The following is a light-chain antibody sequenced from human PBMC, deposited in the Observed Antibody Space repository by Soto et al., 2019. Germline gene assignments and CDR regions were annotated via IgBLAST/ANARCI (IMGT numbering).Light chain of an antibody. J-gene: IGKJ5*01. Sequence: EIVMTQSPATLSVSRGERATLSCRARQSVSSNLAWYQQKPGQAPRLLIYGPSTRATGIPASFSGSGSGTEFTRTISSLQSEYYAVYYCQQYNTWPPITFSQRTRLEI. CDR3: QQYNTWPPIT. CDR2: GPS. V-gene: IGKV3-15*01. CDR1: QSVSSN.